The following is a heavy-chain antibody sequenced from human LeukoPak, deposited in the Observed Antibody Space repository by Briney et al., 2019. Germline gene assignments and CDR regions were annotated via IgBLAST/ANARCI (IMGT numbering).Heavy chain of an antibody. CDR3: ARDSHIAGVAYYFDY. Sequence: ASVKVSCKASGGTFSSYAISWVRQAPGQGLEWMGYISAYTGNTSYAQNLQGRLTMTTDTSTSTAYMELRSLRSDDTAFYYCARDSHIAGVAYYFDYWGQGTLVTVSS. V-gene: IGHV1-18*01. CDR1: GGTFSSYA. J-gene: IGHJ4*02. D-gene: IGHD6-13*01. CDR2: ISAYTGNT.